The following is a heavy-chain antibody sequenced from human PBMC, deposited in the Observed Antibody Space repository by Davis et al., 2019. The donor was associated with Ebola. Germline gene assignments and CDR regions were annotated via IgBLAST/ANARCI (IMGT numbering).Heavy chain of an antibody. J-gene: IGHJ4*02. CDR3: ARDIPTTVTPY. CDR1: GYRFTSHF. D-gene: IGHD4-11*01. V-gene: IGHV1-46*01. Sequence: ASVKVSCKASGYRFTSHFIHWARQAPGRGLEWMGVINPDGGSILYAQKFQGRVTMTTDTSTSTAYMELRSLRSDDTAVYYCARDIPTTVTPYWGQGTLVTVSS. CDR2: INPDGGSI.